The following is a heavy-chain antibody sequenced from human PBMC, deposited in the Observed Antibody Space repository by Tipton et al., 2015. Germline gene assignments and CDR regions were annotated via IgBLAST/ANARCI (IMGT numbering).Heavy chain of an antibody. V-gene: IGHV3-23*01. CDR3: AKAGYSSSWWGGYFED. J-gene: IGHJ1*01. CDR2: ISGSGSST. CDR1: GFTFRSYA. Sequence: SLRLSCAASGFTFRSYAMSWVRQAPGKGLEWDSGISGSGSSTNYADSVNGRFTISRDNSKSTLYLQMNRLRVEDTAVYYCAKAGYSSSWWGGYFEDLGQGTLVAVSS. D-gene: IGHD6-13*01.